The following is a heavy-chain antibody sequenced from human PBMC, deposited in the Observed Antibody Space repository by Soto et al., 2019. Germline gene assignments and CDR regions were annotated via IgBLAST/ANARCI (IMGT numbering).Heavy chain of an antibody. CDR3: ARDRPTYH. Sequence: QVQLVQSGAEVGKPAASVTVSCKASGYTFNRYAISWLRQAPGQGPEWMGWITGDTLEASYARKFQVRCTLTRNTSPSTVYMALRSPPDDATAVYYCARDRPTYHWGQGTRVTVSS. CDR2: ITGDTLEA. V-gene: IGHV1-18*01. CDR1: GYTFNRYA. J-gene: IGHJ5*02.